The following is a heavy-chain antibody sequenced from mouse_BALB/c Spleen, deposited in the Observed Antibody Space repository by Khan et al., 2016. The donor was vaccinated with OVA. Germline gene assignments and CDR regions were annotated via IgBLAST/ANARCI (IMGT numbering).Heavy chain of an antibody. CDR1: AYTFTNYG. CDR3: ARGASYGYCDV. CDR2: INTYTGEP. J-gene: IGHJ1*01. Sequence: QIQLVQSGPELKKPGETVKISCKASAYTFTNYGMNWVKQAPGKGLKWMGWINTYTGEPTYTDDFKGRFAFSLETSASTAYLQINNLKNEDMATYFCARGASYGYCDVWGAGTTVTVSS. V-gene: IGHV9-1*02.